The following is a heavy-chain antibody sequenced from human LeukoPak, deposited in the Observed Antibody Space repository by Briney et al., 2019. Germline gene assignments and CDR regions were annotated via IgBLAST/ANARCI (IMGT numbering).Heavy chain of an antibody. J-gene: IGHJ4*02. Sequence: GGSLRLSCAASGFTFSSYAMSWVRQAPGKGLEWVSAISGSGGSTYYADSVKGRFTISRDNSKNTLYLQMNSLRAEDTAVYYCVKVRADFWSGYYFDYWGQGTLVTVSS. D-gene: IGHD3-3*01. CDR3: VKVRADFWSGYYFDY. CDR1: GFTFSSYA. CDR2: ISGSGGST. V-gene: IGHV3-23*01.